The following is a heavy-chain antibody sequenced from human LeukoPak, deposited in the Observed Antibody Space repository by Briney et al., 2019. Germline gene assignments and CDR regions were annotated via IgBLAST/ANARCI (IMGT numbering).Heavy chain of an antibody. CDR1: GFTFSSYG. Sequence: GGSLRLSCAASGFTFSSYGMHWVRQAPGKGLEWVAVISSDGSNKYYADSVKGRFTISRDNSKNTLYLQMNSLRAEDTAVYYCAKSYGDYYFDYWAREPWSSSPQ. CDR3: AKSYGDYYFDY. CDR2: ISSDGSNK. D-gene: IGHD4-17*01. J-gene: IGHJ4*02. V-gene: IGHV3-30*18.